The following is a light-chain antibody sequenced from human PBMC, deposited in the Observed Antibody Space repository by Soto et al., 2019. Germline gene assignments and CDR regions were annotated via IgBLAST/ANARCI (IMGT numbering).Light chain of an antibody. CDR1: QSITTW. CDR2: KAS. CDR3: QQYNTYPLT. Sequence: DIQMTQSPSTLSASVGERVTITCRASQSITTWLAWYQQKPGKAPKLLIYKASSLEGGVPSRFSGSGSGTEFNITISSLLPDDFATYYCQQYNTYPLTFGGGTTVEIK. V-gene: IGKV1-5*03. J-gene: IGKJ4*01.